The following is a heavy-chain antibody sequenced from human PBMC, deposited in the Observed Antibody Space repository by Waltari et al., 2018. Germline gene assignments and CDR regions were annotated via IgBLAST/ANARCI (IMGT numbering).Heavy chain of an antibody. V-gene: IGHV4-34*01. CDR1: GGSFSCYS. Sequence: QVQLQQWGAGLLKPSETLSLTCAVYGGSFSCYSWSWIRQPPGKGLEWIVEIHHSGSNNFNPSLKSRVTISVDTSKNQFSLKLSSVTAADTAVYYCARGLSASSWFDPWGQGTLVTVSS. CDR2: IHHSGSN. D-gene: IGHD6-13*01. J-gene: IGHJ5*02. CDR3: ARGLSASSWFDP.